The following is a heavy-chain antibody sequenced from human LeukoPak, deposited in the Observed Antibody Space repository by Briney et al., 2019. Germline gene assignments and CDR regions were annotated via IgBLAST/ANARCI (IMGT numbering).Heavy chain of an antibody. J-gene: IGHJ4*02. CDR1: GYTFTSYG. D-gene: IGHD4-17*01. Sequence: ASVKVSCKASGYTFTSYGISWVRQAPGQGLKWMGWISAYNGNTNYAQKLQGRVTMTTDTSTSTAYMELRSLRSDDTAVYYCARDSTTVTTFDYWGQGTLVTVSS. V-gene: IGHV1-18*01. CDR2: ISAYNGNT. CDR3: ARDSTTVTTFDY.